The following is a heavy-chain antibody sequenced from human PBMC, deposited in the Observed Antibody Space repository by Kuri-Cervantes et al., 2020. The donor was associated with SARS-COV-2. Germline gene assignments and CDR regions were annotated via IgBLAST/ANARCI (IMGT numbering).Heavy chain of an antibody. V-gene: IGHV3-21*01. CDR3: ARVWTYCSSTSCYDAFDI. CDR1: GFTFSSYA. Sequence: GESLKISCAASGFTFSSYAMSWVRQAPGKGLEWVSAISSSTSYIYYADSVKGRFTISRDNAKNSVYLQMNSLRAEDTAVYYCARVWTYCSSTSCYDAFDIWGQGTMVTVSS. J-gene: IGHJ3*02. CDR2: ISSSTSYI. D-gene: IGHD2-2*01.